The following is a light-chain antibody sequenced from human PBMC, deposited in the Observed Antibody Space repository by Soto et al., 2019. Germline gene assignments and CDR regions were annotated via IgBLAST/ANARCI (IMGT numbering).Light chain of an antibody. CDR3: QQYNNWPPMYT. Sequence: EIVLTQSPATLSLSPGERVTLSCRASQSISSNVAWYQQRPGQAPRLLIYNASTRATGIPARFSGRWSGTEFTLTISNLQSEDFAVYYCQQYNNWPPMYTFGQGTKVDIK. CDR2: NAS. J-gene: IGKJ2*01. CDR1: QSISSN. V-gene: IGKV3-15*01.